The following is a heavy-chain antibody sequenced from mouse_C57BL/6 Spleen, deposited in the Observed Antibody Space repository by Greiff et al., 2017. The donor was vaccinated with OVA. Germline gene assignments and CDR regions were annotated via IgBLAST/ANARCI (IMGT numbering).Heavy chain of an antibody. CDR2: IDPETGGT. V-gene: IGHV1-15*01. J-gene: IGHJ3*01. CDR1: GYTFTDYE. D-gene: IGHD2-4*01. CDR3: TRDDNDEGFAY. Sequence: VQLQQSGAELVRPGASVTLSCKASGYTFTDYEMHWVKQTPVHGLEWIGAIDPETGGTASNQKFKGKAILTANKSSSTAYMELRSLTSEDSAVYYCTRDDNDEGFAYWGQGTLVTVSA.